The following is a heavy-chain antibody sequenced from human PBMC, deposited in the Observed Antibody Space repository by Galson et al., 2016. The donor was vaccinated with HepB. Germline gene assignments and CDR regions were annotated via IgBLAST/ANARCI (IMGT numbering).Heavy chain of an antibody. CDR2: VSGSGIIT. CDR1: GFPFSSYA. J-gene: IGHJ5*02. Sequence: SLRLSCAASGFPFSSYAMSWVRQAPGKGLEWVSAVSGSGIITYYADSVKGRYIISRANSKNALYLQINSLRADDTAVYYCARELVIIGTTHWFDPWGQGTRVTVSS. D-gene: IGHD3-3*01. V-gene: IGHV3-23*01. CDR3: ARELVIIGTTHWFDP.